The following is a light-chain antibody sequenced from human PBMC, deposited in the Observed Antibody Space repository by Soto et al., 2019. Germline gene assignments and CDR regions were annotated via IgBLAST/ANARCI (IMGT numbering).Light chain of an antibody. J-gene: IGKJ3*01. CDR1: QDILSW. CDR2: ASS. CDR3: QQANSFPIT. Sequence: DIQMTQSPSSVSASVGDRVTITCRASQDILSWLAWYQQNPGEAPRLLIYASSNLQSGVPSRFSGSGSGPDFTLTISSLQPEDFATYYCQQANSFPITFGPGTRLDIK. V-gene: IGKV1-12*01.